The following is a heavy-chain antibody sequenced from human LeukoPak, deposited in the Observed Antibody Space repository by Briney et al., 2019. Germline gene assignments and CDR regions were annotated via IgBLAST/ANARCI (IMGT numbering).Heavy chain of an antibody. CDR3: ARSGGPPAGPRFRSYYYYGMDV. D-gene: IGHD2-2*01. CDR1: GYSISSGYY. V-gene: IGHV4-38-2*01. J-gene: IGHJ6*04. Sequence: SETLSLTCAVSGYSISSGYYWGWIRQPPGKGLEWIGSIYHSGSIYYNPSLKSRVTISVDTSKNQFSLKLSSVTAADTAVYYCARSGGPPAGPRFRSYYYYGMDVWGKGTTVTVSS. CDR2: IYHSGSI.